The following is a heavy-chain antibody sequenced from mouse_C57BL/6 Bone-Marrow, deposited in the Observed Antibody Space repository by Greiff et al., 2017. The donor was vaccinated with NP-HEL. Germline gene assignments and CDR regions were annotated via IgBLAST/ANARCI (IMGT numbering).Heavy chain of an antibody. CDR3: ALYYDYERYFDY. CDR2: IDPSDSYT. V-gene: IGHV1-69*01. D-gene: IGHD2-4*01. Sequence: QVQLQQPGAELVMPGASVKLSCKASGYTFTSYWMHWVKQRPGQGLEWIGEIDPSDSYTNYNQKFKGKSTLTVDKSSSTAYMQLSSLTSEDSAVYYCALYYDYERYFDYWGQGTTLTVSS. J-gene: IGHJ2*01. CDR1: GYTFTSYW.